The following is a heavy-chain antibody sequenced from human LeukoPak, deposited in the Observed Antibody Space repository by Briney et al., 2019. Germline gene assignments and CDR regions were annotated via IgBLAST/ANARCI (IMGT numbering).Heavy chain of an antibody. CDR1: GFTFSSYA. J-gene: IGHJ4*02. CDR2: ISDSGGST. CDR3: AKAQPRWLQLDVGEIDY. V-gene: IGHV3-23*01. D-gene: IGHD5-24*01. Sequence: GGSLRLSCAASGFTFSSYAMSWVRQAPGKGLEWVSAISDSGGSTYYADSVKGRFTIPRDNSKNTLYLQMNSLRAEDTAVYYCAKAQPRWLQLDVGEIDYWGQGTLVTVSS.